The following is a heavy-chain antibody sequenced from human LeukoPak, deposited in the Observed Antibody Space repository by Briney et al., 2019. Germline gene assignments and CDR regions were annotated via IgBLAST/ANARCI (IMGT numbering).Heavy chain of an antibody. D-gene: IGHD5-24*01. V-gene: IGHV1-69*13. Sequence: SVKVSCKASGGTYSSYAISWVRQAPGQGLEWMGGIIPIFGTANYAQKFQGRVTITADESTSTAYMELSSLRSEDTAVYYCAGSSEMATITTGFDYWGQGTLVTVSS. CDR2: IIPIFGTA. CDR1: GGTYSSYA. CDR3: AGSSEMATITTGFDY. J-gene: IGHJ4*02.